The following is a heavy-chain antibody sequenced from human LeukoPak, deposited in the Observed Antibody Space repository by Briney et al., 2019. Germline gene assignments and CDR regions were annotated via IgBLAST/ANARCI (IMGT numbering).Heavy chain of an antibody. V-gene: IGHV1-3*01. D-gene: IGHD2-15*01. Sequence: ASVRVSCKASGYTFTSYAMHWVRQAPGQRLEWMGWINAGNGNTKYSQKFQGRVTITRDTSASTAYMELSSLRSEDTAVYYCARGLKLGYCSGGSCYPPPYYYYYGMDVWGQGTTVTVSS. J-gene: IGHJ6*02. CDR3: ARGLKLGYCSGGSCYPPPYYYYYGMDV. CDR1: GYTFTSYA. CDR2: INAGNGNT.